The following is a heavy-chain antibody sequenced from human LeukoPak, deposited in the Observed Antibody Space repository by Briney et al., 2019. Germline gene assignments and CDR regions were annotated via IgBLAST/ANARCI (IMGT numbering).Heavy chain of an antibody. Sequence: GASVTVSCTASGGTFSSYAISWVRQAPGQGLEWMGGIIPIFGTANYAQKFQGRVTITADESTSTAYMELSSLRSEDTAVYYCARRSGDFPLGYWGQGTLVTVSS. V-gene: IGHV1-69*13. D-gene: IGHD3-3*01. CDR3: ARRSGDFPLGY. CDR2: IIPIFGTA. CDR1: GGTFSSYA. J-gene: IGHJ4*02.